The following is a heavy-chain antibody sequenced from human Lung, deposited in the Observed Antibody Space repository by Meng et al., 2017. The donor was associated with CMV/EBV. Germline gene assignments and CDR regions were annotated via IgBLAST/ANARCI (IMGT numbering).Heavy chain of an antibody. CDR2: INHSGST. J-gene: IGHJ6*02. V-gene: IGHV4-34*01. D-gene: IGHD3-3*01. CDR1: GGSFSGYY. CDR3: ARTTYDFWSGIYYYYYGMDV. Sequence: GSLRLSCAVYGGSFSGYYWSWIRQPPGKGLEWIGEINHSGSTNYNPSLKSRVTISVDTSKNQFSLKLSSVTAADTAVYYCARTTYDFWSGIYYYYYGMDVWGQGTTVTVSS.